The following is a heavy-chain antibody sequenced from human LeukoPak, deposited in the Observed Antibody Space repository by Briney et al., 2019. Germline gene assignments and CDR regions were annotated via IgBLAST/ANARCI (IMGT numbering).Heavy chain of an antibody. D-gene: IGHD4-11*01. CDR3: ARLLSTVTTNWFDP. CDR1: GFTFDDYG. Sequence: PGGSLRLSCAASGFTFDDYGMSWVRQAPGKGLESVSGINWNGGSTGYADSVKGRFTISRDNAKNSLYLQMNSLRAEDTALYYCARLLSTVTTNWFDPWGQGTLVTVSS. CDR2: INWNGGST. V-gene: IGHV3-20*04. J-gene: IGHJ5*02.